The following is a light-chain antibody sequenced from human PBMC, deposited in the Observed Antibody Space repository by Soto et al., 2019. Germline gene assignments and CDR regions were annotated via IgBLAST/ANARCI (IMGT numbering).Light chain of an antibody. Sequence: EIVLTQSPATLPLSPGERATLSCRASQSVSSNLAWYQQKPGQAPRLLIYDASKRATGIPARFSGSGSGTDFTLTIGILEPEDFAVDYCHQRRGTFGQGTKLESK. CDR1: QSVSSN. V-gene: IGKV3-11*01. CDR3: HQRRGT. J-gene: IGKJ2*02. CDR2: DAS.